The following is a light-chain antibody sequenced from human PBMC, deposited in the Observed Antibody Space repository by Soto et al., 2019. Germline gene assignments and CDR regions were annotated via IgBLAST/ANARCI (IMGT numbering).Light chain of an antibody. CDR2: EVS. J-gene: IGLJ1*01. CDR1: SSDVDGYNY. CDR3: DSYTSSRAYV. Sequence: ALTQPASVSGSPGQSITISCTGTSSDVDGYNYVSWYQQQSGKAPKLIIHEVSNRPSGVSNRFSGSKSGNTASLTISGLQAEDEADYYCDSYTSSRAYVFGIGTKVTVL. V-gene: IGLV2-14*01.